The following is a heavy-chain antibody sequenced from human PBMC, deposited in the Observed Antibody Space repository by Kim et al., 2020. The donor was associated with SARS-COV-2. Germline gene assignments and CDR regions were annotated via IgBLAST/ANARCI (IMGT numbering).Heavy chain of an antibody. CDR1: GGSFSGYY. D-gene: IGHD4-17*01. J-gene: IGHJ4*02. CDR3: ARVFMSPHYGDYVVDY. CDR2: INHSGST. Sequence: SETLSLTCAVYGGSFSGYYWSWIRQPPGKGLEWIGEINHSGSTNYNPSLKSRVTISVDTSKNQFSLKLSSVTAADTAVYYCARVFMSPHYGDYVVDYWGQGTLVTVSS. V-gene: IGHV4-34*01.